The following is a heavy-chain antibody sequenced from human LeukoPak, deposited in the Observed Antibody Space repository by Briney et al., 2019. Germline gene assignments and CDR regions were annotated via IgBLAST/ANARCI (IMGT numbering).Heavy chain of an antibody. V-gene: IGHV1-69*13. J-gene: IGHJ4*02. CDR1: GGTFSSYA. D-gene: IGHD6-6*01. CDR2: IIPIFGTA. Sequence: ASVKVSCKASGGTFSSYAISWVRQAPGQGLEWMGGIIPIFGTANYAQKFQGRVTITADESTSTAYMELSSLRSEDTAVYYCARSGSSSDYFDYWGQGTLVTVSS. CDR3: ARSGSSSDYFDY.